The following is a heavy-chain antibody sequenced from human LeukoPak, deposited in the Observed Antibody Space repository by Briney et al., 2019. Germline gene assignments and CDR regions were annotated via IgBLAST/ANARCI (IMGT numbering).Heavy chain of an antibody. Sequence: ASVKVSCKASGGTFSSYAISWVRQAPGQGLEWMGRIIPIFGTANYAQKFQGRVTITTDESTSTAYMELSSLRSEDTAVYYCARDYDFLSSCYMDVWGKGTTVTGSS. J-gene: IGHJ6*03. V-gene: IGHV1-69*05. D-gene: IGHD3-3*01. CDR2: IIPIFGTA. CDR3: ARDYDFLSSCYMDV. CDR1: GGTFSSYA.